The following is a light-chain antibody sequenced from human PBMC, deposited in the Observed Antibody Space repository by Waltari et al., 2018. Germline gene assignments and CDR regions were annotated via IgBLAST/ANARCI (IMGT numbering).Light chain of an antibody. J-gene: IGLJ3*02. Sequence: QSALTQPRSVSGSPGQSVAISCTGTSSDVGGHNHVSWYQQHPGKAPKVIIHDVNNRPSGFPDLFSGSRSGNTASLTISGLQAEDEADYYCLAYAGSPWVFGGGTKLTVL. CDR1: SSDVGGHNH. CDR2: DVN. CDR3: LAYAGSPWV. V-gene: IGLV2-11*01.